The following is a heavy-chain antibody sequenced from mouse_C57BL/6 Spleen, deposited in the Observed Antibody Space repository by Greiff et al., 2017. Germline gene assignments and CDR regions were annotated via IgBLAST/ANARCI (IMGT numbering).Heavy chain of an antibody. CDR3: ARRDYDGSRAMDY. D-gene: IGHD2-4*01. Sequence: EVKLMESGGGLVKPGGSLKLSCAASGFTFSDYGMHWVRQAPEKGLEWVAYISSGSSTIYYADTVKGRFTISRDNAKNTLFLQMTSLRSEDTAMYYCARRDYDGSRAMDYWGQGTSVTVSS. V-gene: IGHV5-17*01. CDR2: ISSGSSTI. J-gene: IGHJ4*01. CDR1: GFTFSDYG.